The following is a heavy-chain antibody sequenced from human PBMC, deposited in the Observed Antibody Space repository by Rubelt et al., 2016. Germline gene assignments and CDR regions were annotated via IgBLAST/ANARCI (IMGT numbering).Heavy chain of an antibody. D-gene: IGHD5-18*01. CDR1: GFTVSSNY. J-gene: IGHJ4*02. Sequence: EVQLVESGGGLVQPGGSLRLSCAASGFTVSSNYMSWVRQAPGKGLEWVSVIYSGGSTYYAESVKGRLTISRHNSKNTLYLQMNNLRAEDTAVYYCAKVGRDTSTVTDFDYWGQGTLVTVSS. V-gene: IGHV3-53*04. CDR2: IYSGGST. CDR3: AKVGRDTSTVTDFDY.